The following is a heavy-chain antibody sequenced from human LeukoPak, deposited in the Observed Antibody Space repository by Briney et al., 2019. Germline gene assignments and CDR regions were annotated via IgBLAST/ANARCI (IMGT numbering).Heavy chain of an antibody. CDR2: INWNGGST. Sequence: PGGSLRLSCAASGFTFDDYGMSWVRHAPGKGLEWVSGINWNGGSTGYADSVEGRFTISRDNAKNSLYLQMNSLRAEDTALYYCARFVEDCSSTSCYDWFDPWGQGTLVTVSS. D-gene: IGHD2-2*01. J-gene: IGHJ5*02. CDR3: ARFVEDCSSTSCYDWFDP. V-gene: IGHV3-20*04. CDR1: GFTFDDYG.